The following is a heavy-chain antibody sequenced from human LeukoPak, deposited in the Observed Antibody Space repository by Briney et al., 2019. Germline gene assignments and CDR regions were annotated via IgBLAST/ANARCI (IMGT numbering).Heavy chain of an antibody. CDR1: GGTFSSYD. Sequence: ASVKVSCKASGGTFSSYDISWVRQAPGQGLEWMGWINPNSGGTNYAQKFQGRVTMTRDTSISTAYMELSRLKSDDTAVYYCARERPNSSSWYARWFDPWGQGTLVTVSS. CDR2: INPNSGGT. D-gene: IGHD6-13*01. J-gene: IGHJ5*02. V-gene: IGHV1-2*02. CDR3: ARERPNSSSWYARWFDP.